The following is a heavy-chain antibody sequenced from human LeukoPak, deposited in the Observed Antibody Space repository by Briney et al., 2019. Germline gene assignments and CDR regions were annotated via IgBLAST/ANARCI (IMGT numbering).Heavy chain of an antibody. J-gene: IGHJ4*02. V-gene: IGHV4-38-2*01. CDR1: GYSIRSQNY. D-gene: IGHD1-20*01. CDR2: IYHSGST. Sequence: SETLSLTCAVSGYSIRSQNYWGWIRQPPGKGLEWIGNIYHSGSTYYNPSLKSRATISVDTSKNQFSLKLSSVTAADTAVYYCARHVRVITSLTGYYFDYWGQGTLVTVSS. CDR3: ARHVRVITSLTGYYFDY.